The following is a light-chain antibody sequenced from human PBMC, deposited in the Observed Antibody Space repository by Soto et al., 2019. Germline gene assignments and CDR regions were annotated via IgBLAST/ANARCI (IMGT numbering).Light chain of an antibody. J-gene: IGKJ4*01. Sequence: EIVMTQSPATLSVSPGERATLSCRASQSVSDNVAWYQQQPGQAYRLLIYGASTRATGIPARFSGSGSGTEFTLTISSLQSEDFAVYYCQQYNNWPPLTFGGGTKVEIK. CDR2: GAS. CDR1: QSVSDN. V-gene: IGKV3-15*01. CDR3: QQYNNWPPLT.